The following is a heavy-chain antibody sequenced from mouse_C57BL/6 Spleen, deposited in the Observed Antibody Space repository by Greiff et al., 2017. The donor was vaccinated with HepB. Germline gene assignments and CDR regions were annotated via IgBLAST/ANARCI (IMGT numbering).Heavy chain of an antibody. D-gene: IGHD1-1*01. J-gene: IGHJ2*01. CDR1: GYPFTSYW. CDR3: ARSSHYGSYYFDC. Sequence: QVQLQQPGAELVKPGASVKLSCKASGYPFTSYWLHWVKQRPGQGLEWIGMIHPNSGSTNYNEKFKSKATLTVDKASSTAYMQLSSLTSEDSAVYYCARSSHYGSYYFDCWGQGTTLTVST. V-gene: IGHV1-64*01. CDR2: IHPNSGST.